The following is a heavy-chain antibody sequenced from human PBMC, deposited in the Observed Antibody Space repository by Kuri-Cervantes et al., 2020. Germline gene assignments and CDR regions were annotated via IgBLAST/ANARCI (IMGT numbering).Heavy chain of an antibody. D-gene: IGHD1-14*01. V-gene: IGHV4-4*02. CDR1: GDSISSDTW. CDR3: ARAIPGPYAFDI. CDR2: IYHSGST. J-gene: IGHJ3*02. Sequence: GSLRLSCVVSGDSISSDTWWSWVRQPPGKGLEWIGEIYHSGSTNYNPSLKSRVTISVDTSKNQFSLKLSSVTAADTAVYYCARAIPGPYAFDIWGQGTMVTVSS.